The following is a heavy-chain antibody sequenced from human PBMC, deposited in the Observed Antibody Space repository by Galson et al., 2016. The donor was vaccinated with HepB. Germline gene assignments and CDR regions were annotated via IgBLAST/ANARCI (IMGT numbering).Heavy chain of an antibody. Sequence: SLRLSCAASGFTFSNYGMHWVRQAPGKGLEWVAVIWYDGSNKYYADSVKGRFTISRDNSKNTLYLQMNSLRAEDTAVYYCAREGSLHSDILTGYADYWGQGTLVTVSS. J-gene: IGHJ4*02. CDR2: IWYDGSNK. CDR1: GFTFSNYG. V-gene: IGHV3-33*01. CDR3: AREGSLHSDILTGYADY. D-gene: IGHD3-9*01.